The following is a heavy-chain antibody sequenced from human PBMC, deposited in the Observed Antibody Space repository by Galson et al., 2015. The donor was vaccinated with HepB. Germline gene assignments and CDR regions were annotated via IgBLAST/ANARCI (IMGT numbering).Heavy chain of an antibody. CDR2: ISYDGSNK. CDR3: AKLWGAARPYLGYYYYGMDV. D-gene: IGHD6-6*01. Sequence: SLRLSCAASGFTFSSYGMHWVRQAPGKGLEWVAVISYDGSNKYYADSVKGRFTISRGNSKNTLYLQMNSLRAEDTAVYYCAKLWGAARPYLGYYYYGMDVWGQGTTVTVSS. CDR1: GFTFSSYG. J-gene: IGHJ6*02. V-gene: IGHV3-30*18.